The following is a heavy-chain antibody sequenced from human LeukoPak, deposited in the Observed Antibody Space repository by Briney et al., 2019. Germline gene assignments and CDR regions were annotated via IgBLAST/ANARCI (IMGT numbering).Heavy chain of an antibody. D-gene: IGHD2-2*01. Sequence: GGSLRLSCAASGFTLNNYAMSWVRQAPGKGLEWVSIINNSGGSTYYADSVKGRFTISRDNSKNTLFLHMNSLRAEDTAIFYCAKHVAVLPAPRNYYFDYWGQGTLVTVSS. CDR2: INNSGGST. J-gene: IGHJ4*02. V-gene: IGHV3-23*01. CDR1: GFTLNNYA. CDR3: AKHVAVLPAPRNYYFDY.